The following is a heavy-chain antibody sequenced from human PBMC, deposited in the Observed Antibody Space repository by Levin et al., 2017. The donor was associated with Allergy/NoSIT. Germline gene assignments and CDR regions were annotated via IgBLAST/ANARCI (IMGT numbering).Heavy chain of an antibody. CDR3: ARDVGP. CDR2: VYSGGDT. Sequence: ETLSLTCAASGFDVSSNYVKWVRQAPGKGLEWVSLVYSGGDTYYADSVKGRFTISRDKSTNTMFLQMNNLRVEDTAGYYCARDVGPWGPGTLVTVSS. D-gene: IGHD1-26*01. CDR1: GFDVSSNY. J-gene: IGHJ5*02. V-gene: IGHV3-66*01.